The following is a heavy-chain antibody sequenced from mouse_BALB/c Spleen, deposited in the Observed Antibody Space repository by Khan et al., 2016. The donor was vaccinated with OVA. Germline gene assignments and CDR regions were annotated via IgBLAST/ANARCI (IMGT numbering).Heavy chain of an antibody. V-gene: IGHV3-2*02. CDR1: GYSITSNYA. CDR2: ISYSGST. Sequence: EVQLVESGPGLVKPSQSLSLTCTVTGYSITSNYAWSWIRQFPGNKLEWMGYISYSGSTNYNPSLKSRISVTRDPSENQFFLRLNSVTTEDTATYYCARQNYYGYALDYWGQGTSVTVSS. CDR3: ARQNYYGYALDY. J-gene: IGHJ4*01. D-gene: IGHD1-1*01.